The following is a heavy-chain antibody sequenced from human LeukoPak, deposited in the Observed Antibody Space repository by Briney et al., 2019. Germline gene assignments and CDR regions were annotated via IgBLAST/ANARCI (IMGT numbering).Heavy chain of an antibody. Sequence: GGSLRLSCAASGFTFSSYSMNWVRQAPGKGLEWVSSVSSSSSYIYYADSVKGRFTISRDNAKNSLYLQMNSLRAEDTAVYYCARDGGYSSGWYPRFWGQGTLVTVSS. J-gene: IGHJ4*02. D-gene: IGHD6-19*01. V-gene: IGHV3-21*01. CDR1: GFTFSSYS. CDR2: VSSSSSYI. CDR3: ARDGGYSSGWYPRF.